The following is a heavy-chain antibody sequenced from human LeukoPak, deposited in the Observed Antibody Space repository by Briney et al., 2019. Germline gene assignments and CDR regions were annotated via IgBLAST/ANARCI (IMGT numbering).Heavy chain of an antibody. D-gene: IGHD6-19*01. CDR3: ARDGMEQWLVPLSYYYYYMDV. V-gene: IGHV1-2*02. J-gene: IGHJ6*03. Sequence: GASVKVSCKASGYTFTGYYMHWVRQAPGQGLEWMGWINPNSGGTNYAQKFQGRVTMTRDTSISTAYMELSRLRSDDTAVYYCARDGMEQWLVPLSYYYYYMDVWGKGTTVTVSS. CDR1: GYTFTGYY. CDR2: INPNSGGT.